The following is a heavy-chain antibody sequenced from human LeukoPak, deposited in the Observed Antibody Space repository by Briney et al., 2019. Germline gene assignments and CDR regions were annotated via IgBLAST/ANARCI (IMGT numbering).Heavy chain of an antibody. V-gene: IGHV4-39*01. J-gene: IGHJ4*02. CDR1: GGSFSSSSYY. CDR3: ARRGGSSSWYYFDY. CDR2: IYYSGST. D-gene: IGHD6-13*01. Sequence: PSETLSLTCTVSGGSFSSSSYYWGWIRQPPGKGLEWIGSIYYSGSTYYNPSLKSRVTISVDTSKNQFSLKLSSVTAADTAVYYCARRGGSSSWYYFDYWGQGTLVTVSS.